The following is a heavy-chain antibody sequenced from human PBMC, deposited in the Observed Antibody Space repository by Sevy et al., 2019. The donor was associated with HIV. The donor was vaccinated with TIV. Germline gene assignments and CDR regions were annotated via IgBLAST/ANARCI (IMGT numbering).Heavy chain of an antibody. Sequence: GGSLRLSCAASGFTFSSYWMSWVRQAPGKGLEWVANIKQDGSEKYYVDSVKGRFTISRDNAKNSLYLQMNSLRAEDRAVYYCARGGAIYCSGGSCYDFDYWGQGTLVTVSS. V-gene: IGHV3-7*03. D-gene: IGHD2-15*01. CDR2: IKQDGSEK. J-gene: IGHJ4*02. CDR1: GFTFSSYW. CDR3: ARGGAIYCSGGSCYDFDY.